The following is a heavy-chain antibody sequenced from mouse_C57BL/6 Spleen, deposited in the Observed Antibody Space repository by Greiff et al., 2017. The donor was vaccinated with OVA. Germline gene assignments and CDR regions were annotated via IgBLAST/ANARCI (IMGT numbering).Heavy chain of an antibody. V-gene: IGHV5-17*01. J-gene: IGHJ1*03. CDR1: GFTFSDYG. D-gene: IGHD1-1*01. Sequence: EVKLQESGGGLVKPGGSLKLSCAASGFTFSDYGMHWVRQAPEKGLEWVAYISSGSSTIYYADTVKGRFTISRDNAKNTLFLQMTSLRSEDTAMYYCAKTTVVVRDWYFDVWGTGTTVTVSS. CDR3: AKTTVVVRDWYFDV. CDR2: ISSGSSTI.